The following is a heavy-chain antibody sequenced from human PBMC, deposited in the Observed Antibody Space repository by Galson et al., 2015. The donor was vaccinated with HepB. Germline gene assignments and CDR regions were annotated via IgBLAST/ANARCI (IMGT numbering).Heavy chain of an antibody. D-gene: IGHD3-10*01. V-gene: IGHV1-2*02. J-gene: IGHJ5*02. CDR3: ARARGNYYGLGRKHWFDP. CDR1: GYSFTGYY. Sequence: SVKVSCKASGYSFTGYYMHWVRQAPGQGLEWMGWINPNSGDTKYAQKFQGRVTMTRDTSINTVDMDLSRLRSDDTAVYYCARARGNYYGLGRKHWFDPWGQGTLVTVSS. CDR2: INPNSGDT.